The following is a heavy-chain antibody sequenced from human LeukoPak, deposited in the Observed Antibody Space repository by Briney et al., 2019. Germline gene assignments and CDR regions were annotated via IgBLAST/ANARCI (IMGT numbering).Heavy chain of an antibody. J-gene: IGHJ5*02. CDR3: ARSKKASSGWYGEYNWFDP. CDR2: INPNSGGT. CDR1: GYTFTGYY. Sequence: ASVKVSCKASGYTFTGYYMHWVRQAPGQGLEWMGWINPNSGGTNYAQKFQGRVTMTRDTSISTAYMELSRLRSDDTAVYYCARSKKASSGWYGEYNWFDPWGQGTLVTVSS. D-gene: IGHD6-19*01. V-gene: IGHV1-2*02.